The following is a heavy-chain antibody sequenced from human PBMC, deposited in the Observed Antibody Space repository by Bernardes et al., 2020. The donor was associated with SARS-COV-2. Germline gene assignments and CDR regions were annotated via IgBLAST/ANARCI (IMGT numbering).Heavy chain of an antibody. J-gene: IGHJ4*02. CDR2: IYTSGST. Sequence: SETLSLTCTVSGGSFSSYYWSWIRQPAGKGLEWIWRIYTSGSTNYNPYPKSRLTMSVDTYKNQFPLKLRSVTAADSAVYYWSRAGITIFGVRIQGGFDYWGQGTLVTVSS. CDR3: SRAGITIFGVRIQGGFDY. V-gene: IGHV4-4*07. CDR1: GGSFSSYY. D-gene: IGHD3-3*01.